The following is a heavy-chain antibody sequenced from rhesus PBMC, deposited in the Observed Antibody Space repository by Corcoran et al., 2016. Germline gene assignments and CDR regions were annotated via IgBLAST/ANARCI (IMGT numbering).Heavy chain of an antibody. D-gene: IGHD1-38*01. CDR2: INGNSVAT. Sequence: QVQLQESGPGLVKPSEMLSLTCAVSGGSISLNWWSWVRQPPGKGLEWFGRINGNSVATNYNPALKSRVTFSRDTSKNEVSLDMHSGTAADTAVYFCSRQAPGDLWGPGLLVTVSS. V-gene: IGHV4-147*01. CDR3: SRQAPGDL. J-gene: IGHJ5-1*01. CDR1: GGSISLNW.